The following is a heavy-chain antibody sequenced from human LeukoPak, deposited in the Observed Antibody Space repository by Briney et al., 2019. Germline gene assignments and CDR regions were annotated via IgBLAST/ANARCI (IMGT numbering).Heavy chain of an antibody. V-gene: IGHV4-39*07. Sequence: PSETLSLTCTVSGGSISSSSYYWGWIRQPPGKGLEWIGSIYYSGSTYYNPSLKSRVTISVDRSKNQFSLKLSSVTAADTAVYYCARADRNSRKDRKSTSGHIMGVTTPDERGPFDDWGQGTLVIVSS. CDR1: GGSISSSSYY. D-gene: IGHD1-26*01. J-gene: IGHJ4*02. CDR2: IYYSGST. CDR3: ARADRNSRKDRKSTSGHIMGVTTPDERGPFDD.